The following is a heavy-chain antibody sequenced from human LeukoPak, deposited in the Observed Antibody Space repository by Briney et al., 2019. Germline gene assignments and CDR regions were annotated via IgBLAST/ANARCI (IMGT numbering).Heavy chain of an antibody. CDR3: ARDGYSGNDGL. Sequence: PSETLSLTCTVSGGSISSYYWSWIRQPAGKGLEWIGYIYHSGSTNYNPSLKSRVTISVDTSKNQFSLKLSSVTAADTAVYYCARDGYSGNDGLWGQGTLVTVSS. J-gene: IGHJ4*02. CDR2: IYHSGST. CDR1: GGSISSYY. D-gene: IGHD5-12*01. V-gene: IGHV4-59*01.